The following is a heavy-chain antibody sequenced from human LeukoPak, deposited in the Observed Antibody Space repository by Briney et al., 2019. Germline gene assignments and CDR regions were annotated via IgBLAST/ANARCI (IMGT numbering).Heavy chain of an antibody. J-gene: IGHJ5*02. CDR3: ARHSYDYVWGSYRQYNWFDP. D-gene: IGHD3-16*02. Sequence: SETLSLTCTVSGGSISNYWSWIRQPPGKGLEWIGYIYYSGSTNHNPSLKSRVTISVDTSKNQFSLKLSSVTAADTAVYYCARHSYDYVWGSYRQYNWFDPWGQGTLVTVSS. V-gene: IGHV4-59*08. CDR1: GGSISNY. CDR2: IYYSGST.